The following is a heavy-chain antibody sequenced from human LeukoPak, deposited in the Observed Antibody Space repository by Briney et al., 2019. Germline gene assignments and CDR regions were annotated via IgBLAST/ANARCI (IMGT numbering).Heavy chain of an antibody. Sequence: SETLSLTCAVYGGSFSGYYWSWIRQPPGKGLEWIGEINHSGSTNYNPSLKSRVTISVDTSKNQFSLKLSSVTAADTAVYYCARDFRGSYKGGFDYWGQGTLVTVSS. D-gene: IGHD1-26*01. V-gene: IGHV4-34*01. CDR3: ARDFRGSYKGGFDY. CDR2: INHSGST. CDR1: GGSFSGYY. J-gene: IGHJ4*02.